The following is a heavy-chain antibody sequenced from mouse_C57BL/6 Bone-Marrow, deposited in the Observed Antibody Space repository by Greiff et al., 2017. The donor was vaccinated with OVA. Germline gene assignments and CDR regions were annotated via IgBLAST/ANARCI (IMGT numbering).Heavy chain of an antibody. D-gene: IGHD1-1*01. J-gene: IGHJ1*03. CDR3: ARFHYGSPWYFDV. Sequence: VQLQQPGAELVRPGTSVKLSCKASGYTFTSYWMHWVKQRPGQGLEWIGVIDPSDSYTNYNQKFKGKATLTVDTSSSTAYMQLSSLTSEDSAVYYCARFHYGSPWYFDVWGTGTTVTVSS. CDR1: GYTFTSYW. V-gene: IGHV1-59*01. CDR2: IDPSDSYT.